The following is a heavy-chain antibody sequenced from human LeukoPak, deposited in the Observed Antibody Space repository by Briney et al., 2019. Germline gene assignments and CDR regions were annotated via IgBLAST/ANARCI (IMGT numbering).Heavy chain of an antibody. CDR2: IRSKANSYAT. V-gene: IGHV3-73*01. CDR1: GFTFSGSA. CDR3: TRHQARYCSSTSCYKTGYPYYYYGMDV. Sequence: GGSLRLSCAASGFTFSGSAMHWVRQASGKGLEWVGRIRSKANSYATAYAASVKGRFTISRDDSKNTVYLQMNSLKTEDTAVYYCTRHQARYCSSTSCYKTGYPYYYYGMDVWGQGTTVTVSS. J-gene: IGHJ6*02. D-gene: IGHD2-2*02.